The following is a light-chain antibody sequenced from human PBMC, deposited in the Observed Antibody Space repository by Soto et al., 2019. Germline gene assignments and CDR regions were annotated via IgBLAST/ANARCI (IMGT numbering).Light chain of an antibody. V-gene: IGLV1-44*01. CDR3: APWDDSLNGGV. CDR1: SSNIGSNT. Sequence: QSVLTQPPSASGTPGQRVTISCSGSSSNIGSNTVNWYQQLPGTAPKLLIYSNNQRPSGVPDRFSGSKSGTSASLAISGLQSEDEADYYCAPWDDSLNGGVFGTGTKSPS. J-gene: IGLJ1*01. CDR2: SNN.